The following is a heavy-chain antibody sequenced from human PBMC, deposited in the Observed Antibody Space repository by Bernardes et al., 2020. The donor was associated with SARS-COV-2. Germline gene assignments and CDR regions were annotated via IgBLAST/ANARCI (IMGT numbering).Heavy chain of an antibody. J-gene: IGHJ4*02. CDR2: IYYSGST. V-gene: IGHV4-31*03. CDR1: GGSISSGGYY. D-gene: IGHD6-19*01. Sequence: LSLTCTVSGGSISSGGYYWSWIRQHPGKGLEWIGYIYYSGSTYYNPSLKSRVTISVDTSKNQFSLKLSSVTAADTAVYYCARDTPGVGGWYSGAFDYWGQGTLVTVSS. CDR3: ARDTPGVGGWYSGAFDY.